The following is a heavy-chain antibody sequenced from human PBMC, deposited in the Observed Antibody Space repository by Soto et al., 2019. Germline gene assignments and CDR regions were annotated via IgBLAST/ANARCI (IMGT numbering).Heavy chain of an antibody. J-gene: IGHJ4*02. D-gene: IGHD1-1*01. CDR2: IKSKSNGETI. V-gene: IGHV3-15*07. Sequence: EVQLVESGGGLVKPGGSLRLSCAASGFAFNNAWMNWVRQAPGKGLEWVGRIKSKSNGETIDYAAPVKGRFSLSRDDSKNTLYLQMSSLKTEDTGMYYCTTDASEGLLEPSGLWGQGTLVTVSS. CDR3: TTDASEGLLEPSGL. CDR1: GFAFNNAW.